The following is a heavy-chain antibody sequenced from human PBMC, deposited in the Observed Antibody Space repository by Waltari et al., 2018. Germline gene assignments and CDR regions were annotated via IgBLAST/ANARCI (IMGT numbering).Heavy chain of an antibody. CDR2: IRPYHGTA. J-gene: IGHJ4*02. D-gene: IGHD3-22*01. CDR1: GCAFTSLG. V-gene: IGHV1-18*01. CDR3: ARGSGPRTVVALTFDL. Sequence: VQLVPSGAEVKKPGASVKLYRKTAGCAFTSLGSKWVRQAPGQGLEWMGWIRPYHGTADYAPKLQGRVTMTTDTSSKTAYLELRSLRSDDTAVYYCARGSGPRTVVALTFDLWGQGTLVTVSS.